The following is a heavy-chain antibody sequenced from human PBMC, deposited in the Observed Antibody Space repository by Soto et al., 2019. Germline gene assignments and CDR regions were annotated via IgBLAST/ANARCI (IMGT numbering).Heavy chain of an antibody. CDR3: GRESTAGWVDL. Sequence: SQTLSLTCAISGDSVSSNSAVWNWIRQSPSRGLEWLGRTYFRSKWYNDYAVSVKSRITINPDTSKNQFSLRLSSVTPEDTAVYYCGRESTAGWVDLWGQGALVTVSS. CDR2: TYFRSKWYN. D-gene: IGHD6-19*01. V-gene: IGHV6-1*01. J-gene: IGHJ5*02. CDR1: GDSVSSNSAV.